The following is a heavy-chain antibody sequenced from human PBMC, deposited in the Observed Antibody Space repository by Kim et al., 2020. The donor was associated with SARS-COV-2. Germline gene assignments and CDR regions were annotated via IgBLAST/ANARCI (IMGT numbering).Heavy chain of an antibody. J-gene: IGHJ4*02. D-gene: IGHD3-10*01. Sequence: LKSRVTISVDTSKNQFSLKLSSVTAADTAVYYCARGRTYYYGSGSYLVDYWGQGTLVTVSS. V-gene: IGHV4-34*01. CDR3: ARGRTYYYGSGSYLVDY.